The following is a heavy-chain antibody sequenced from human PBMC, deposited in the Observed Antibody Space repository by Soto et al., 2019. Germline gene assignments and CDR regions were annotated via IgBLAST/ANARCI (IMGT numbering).Heavy chain of an antibody. CDR2: INHSGST. D-gene: IGHD3-10*01. CDR1: GGSFSGYY. V-gene: IGHV4-34*01. J-gene: IGHJ4*02. CDR3: ARGRNFGRYFDY. Sequence: QVQLQQWGAGLLKPSETLSLTCAVYGGSFSGYYWSWIRQPPGTGLEWIGEINHSGSTNYNPSLKSRVTISVDTSKNQFSLKLSSVTAADTAVYYCARGRNFGRYFDYWCQGTLVTVSS.